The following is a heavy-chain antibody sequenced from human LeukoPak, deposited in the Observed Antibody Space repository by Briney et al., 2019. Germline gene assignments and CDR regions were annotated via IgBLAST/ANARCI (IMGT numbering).Heavy chain of an antibody. CDR3: ARDGGGELIVGATTRAFDI. D-gene: IGHD1-26*01. V-gene: IGHV1-2*02. CDR2: INPNSGGT. CDR1: GYTFTGYY. J-gene: IGHJ3*02. Sequence: ASVKVSCKASGYTFTGYYMHWVRQAPGQGLEWMGWINPNSGGTNYAQKFQGRVTMTRDTSICTAYMELSRLRSDDTAVYYCARDGGGELIVGATTRAFDIWGQGTMVTVSS.